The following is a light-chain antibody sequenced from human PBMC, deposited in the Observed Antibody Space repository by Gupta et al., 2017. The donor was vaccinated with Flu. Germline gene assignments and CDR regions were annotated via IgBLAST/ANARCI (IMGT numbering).Light chain of an antibody. V-gene: IGKV3-20*01. J-gene: IGKJ1*01. CDR2: VAS. CDR3: QNYNTPPWT. CDR1: QSLRDNF. Sequence: GTLSVSPGERATLSCRASQSLRDNFVAWFRQKPGQAPRLLIYVASTRATGIPDRFSGSGSGTDFTLTIDGLEPEDSAVYYCQNYNTPPWTFGQGTKVEIK.